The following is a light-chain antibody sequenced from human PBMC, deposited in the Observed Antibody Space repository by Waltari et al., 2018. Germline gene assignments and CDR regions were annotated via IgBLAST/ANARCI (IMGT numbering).Light chain of an antibody. CDR1: QSVSSSY. J-gene: IGKJ1*01. CDR3: QQYGSSPRT. V-gene: IGKV3-20*01. CDR2: GAS. Sequence: EIVLTQSPGTLSLSPGERATLSCRASQSVSSSYLAWYQQKPGQAPRLLIYGASSRATGIPDGFSVSGSGTDFTLTISRLEPEDFAVYYCQQYGSSPRTFGQGTKVEIK.